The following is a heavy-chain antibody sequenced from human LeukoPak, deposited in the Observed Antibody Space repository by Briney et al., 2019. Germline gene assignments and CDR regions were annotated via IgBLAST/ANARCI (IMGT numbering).Heavy chain of an antibody. CDR1: GFSFTDHY. CDR3: ARDHDWGVDY. Sequence: ASVKVSCKASGFSFTDHYMHWVGQAPGQGLEWMGWINGKRGDTNYAQNFQDRVTMTRDTSTSTVYMELSRLTVDDTAVYYCARDHDWGVDYWGQRTLVTVSS. V-gene: IGHV1-2*02. D-gene: IGHD7-27*01. CDR2: INGKRGDT. J-gene: IGHJ4*02.